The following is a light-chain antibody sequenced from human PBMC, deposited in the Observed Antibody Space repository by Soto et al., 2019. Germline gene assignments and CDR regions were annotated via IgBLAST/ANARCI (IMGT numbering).Light chain of an antibody. CDR1: QSISSW. CDR3: QQYNSYSET. V-gene: IGKV1-5*01. J-gene: IGKJ1*01. CDR2: DAS. Sequence: DIQMTQSPSTLSASVGDRVTITRRAIQSISSWLACYQQKPGKPPKLLIYDASSLESGVPSRFSGSGSGTEFPLTISSLQPDDFATYYCQQYNSYSETFGQGTKV.